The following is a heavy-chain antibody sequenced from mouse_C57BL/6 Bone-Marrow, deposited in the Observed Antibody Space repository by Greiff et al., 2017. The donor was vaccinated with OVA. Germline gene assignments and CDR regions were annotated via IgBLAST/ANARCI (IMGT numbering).Heavy chain of an antibody. Sequence: VQLKESGGGLVKPGGSLKLSCAASGFTFSDYGMHWVRQAPEKGLEWVAYISSGSSTIYYADPVKGRFTISRDNAKNTLFLQMTSLRSEDTAMYYCARDYYGSRYYYAMDYWGQGTSVTVSS. J-gene: IGHJ4*01. CDR2: ISSGSSTI. CDR3: ARDYYGSRYYYAMDY. D-gene: IGHD1-1*01. V-gene: IGHV5-17*01. CDR1: GFTFSDYG.